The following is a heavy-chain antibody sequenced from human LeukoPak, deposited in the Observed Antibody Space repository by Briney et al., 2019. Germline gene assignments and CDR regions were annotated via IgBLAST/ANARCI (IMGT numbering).Heavy chain of an antibody. Sequence: SETLSLTCTVSGGSISSYYWSWIRQPPGKGLEWIGYIYYSGSTNYNPSPKSRVTISVDTSKNQFSLKLSSVTAADTAVYYCARGRPDNYYDSSGYYFQHWGQGTLVTVSS. CDR1: GGSISSYY. D-gene: IGHD3-22*01. CDR2: IYYSGST. V-gene: IGHV4-59*01. CDR3: ARGRPDNYYDSSGYYFQH. J-gene: IGHJ1*01.